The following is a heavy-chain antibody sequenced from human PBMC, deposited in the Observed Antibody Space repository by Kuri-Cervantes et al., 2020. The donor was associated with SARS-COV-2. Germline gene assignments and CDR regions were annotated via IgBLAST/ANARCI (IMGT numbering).Heavy chain of an antibody. CDR2: INPNSGDT. Sequence: ASVKVSCKASGYSLTNYYGYYMHWVRQAPGQGLEWMGWINPNSGDTNYAEMFQGRVAMTRDTSISTAYMELSSLRSEDTAVYYCALGYWGSGYPRYYYYMDVWGKGTTVTVSS. V-gene: IGHV1-2*02. CDR1: GYSLTNYYGYY. CDR3: ALGYWGSGYPRYYYYMDV. J-gene: IGHJ6*03. D-gene: IGHD3-22*01.